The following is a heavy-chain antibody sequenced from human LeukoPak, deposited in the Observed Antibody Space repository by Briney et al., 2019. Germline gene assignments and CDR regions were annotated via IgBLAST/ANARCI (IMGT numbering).Heavy chain of an antibody. CDR1: GFTFSGSA. D-gene: IGHD3-10*01. J-gene: IGHJ4*02. V-gene: IGHV3-73*01. CDR3: TSDAYGSGRPNDY. CDR2: IRSKANSYAT. Sequence: GGSLRLSCAASGFTFSGSAMHWVRQASGKGLEWVGRIRSKANSYATAYAASVKGRFTISRDDSKNTAYLQMNGLKTEDTAVYYCTSDAYGSGRPNDYWGQGTLVTVSS.